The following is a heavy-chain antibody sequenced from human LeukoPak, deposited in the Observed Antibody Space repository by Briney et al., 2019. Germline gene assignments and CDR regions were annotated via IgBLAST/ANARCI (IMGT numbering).Heavy chain of an antibody. D-gene: IGHD6-13*01. CDR2: INHSGST. Sequence: SETLSLTCAVYGGSFSGYYWSWIRQPPGKGLEWIGEINHSGSTNYNPSLKSRVTISVDTSKNQFSLKLSSVTAADTAVYYCARRVRIAACFDYWGQGTLVTVSS. V-gene: IGHV4-34*01. CDR3: ARRVRIAACFDY. J-gene: IGHJ4*02. CDR1: GGSFSGYY.